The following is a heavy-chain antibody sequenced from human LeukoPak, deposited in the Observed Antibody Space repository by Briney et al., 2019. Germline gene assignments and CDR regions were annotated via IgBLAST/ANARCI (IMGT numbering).Heavy chain of an antibody. CDR3: AKDPSGDYIGTFDI. Sequence: GGSLRLSRAASGFTFSSYSMNWVRQAPGKGLEWVSSISSSSSYIYYADSVKGRFTISRDNAKNSLYLQMNSLRAEDTAVYYCAKDPSGDYIGTFDIWGQGTMVTVSS. CDR2: ISSSSSYI. J-gene: IGHJ3*02. CDR1: GFTFSSYS. D-gene: IGHD4-17*01. V-gene: IGHV3-21*04.